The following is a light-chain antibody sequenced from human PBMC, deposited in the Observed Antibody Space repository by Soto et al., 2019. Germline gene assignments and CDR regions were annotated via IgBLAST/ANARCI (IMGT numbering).Light chain of an antibody. J-gene: IGKJ2*01. V-gene: IGKV3-20*01. CDR1: QTIPTGF. CDR3: QLYGTSPPYT. Sequence: DILLTQFPGTLSLSPGERATLSCRASQTIPTGFLAWFQQKSGQAPRLLIYGASTRATGIPDRISGSGSGTDFTLTISRVEPEDFAVYYCQLYGTSPPYTFGPGTKLEIK. CDR2: GAS.